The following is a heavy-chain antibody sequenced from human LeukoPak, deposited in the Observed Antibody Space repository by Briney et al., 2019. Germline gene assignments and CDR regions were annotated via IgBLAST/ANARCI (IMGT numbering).Heavy chain of an antibody. CDR1: GFTFSSFS. D-gene: IGHD3-22*01. CDR3: ARETYYDSSGYYQSGYFDY. J-gene: IGHJ4*02. CDR2: ISSSSSTI. V-gene: IGHV3-48*04. Sequence: GGSLRLSYAASGFTFSSFSMNWVRQAPGKGLEWVSYISSSSSTIYYADSVKGRFTISRDNAKNSLYLQMNSLRAEDTAVYYCARETYYDSSGYYQSGYFDYWGQGTLVTVSS.